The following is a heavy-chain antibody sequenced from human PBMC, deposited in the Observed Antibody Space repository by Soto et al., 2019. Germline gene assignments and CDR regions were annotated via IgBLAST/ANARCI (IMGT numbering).Heavy chain of an antibody. Sequence: EVKLLESGGGLVPPGASARLSCITSGFIFANYAMSWVRQSPGRGLEWVAAISGSGHATYYTQSVQGRFIISRDKSKKTVFLQMHNLRAEDTAVYYCAKGRYFDSSGGCANYWGLGTLVTVSS. J-gene: IGHJ4*02. V-gene: IGHV3-23*01. CDR1: GFIFANYA. D-gene: IGHD3-22*01. CDR2: ISGSGHAT. CDR3: AKGRYFDSSGGCANY.